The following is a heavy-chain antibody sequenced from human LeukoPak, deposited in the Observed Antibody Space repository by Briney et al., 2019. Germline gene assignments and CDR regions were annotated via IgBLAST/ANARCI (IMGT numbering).Heavy chain of an antibody. CDR1: GFTFTTYS. Sequence: GSLRLSCAASGFTFTTYSMNWVRQAPGXGPXXVSSISSTSSYVYYADSVRGRFTISRDNAKNSVYLQMDSLRAEDTAVYYCARPDYDFWSGSPGGNYMDVWGKGTTVTVSS. CDR2: ISSTSSYV. D-gene: IGHD3-3*01. CDR3: ARPDYDFWSGSPGGNYMDV. J-gene: IGHJ6*03. V-gene: IGHV3-21*01.